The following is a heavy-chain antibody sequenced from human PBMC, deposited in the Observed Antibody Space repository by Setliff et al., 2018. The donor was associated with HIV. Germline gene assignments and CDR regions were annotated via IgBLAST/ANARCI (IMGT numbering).Heavy chain of an antibody. CDR3: ARDLDSSGYFNSLNY. J-gene: IGHJ4*02. Sequence: ASVKVSCKASGYTFTSYAMHWVRQAPGQRLEWMGWINAGNGNTKYSQNLQGRLTMTTDTSTGTAYMELRSLRSDDTAVYYCARDLDSSGYFNSLNYWGQGTLVTVSS. CDR1: GYTFTSYA. D-gene: IGHD3-22*01. V-gene: IGHV1-3*01. CDR2: INAGNGNT.